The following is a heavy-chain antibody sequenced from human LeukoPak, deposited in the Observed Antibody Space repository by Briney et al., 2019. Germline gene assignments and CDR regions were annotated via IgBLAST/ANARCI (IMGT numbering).Heavy chain of an antibody. Sequence: PSETLSLTCTVSGGAISSGDYYWSWIRQPPGKGLEWIGYIYYSGSTYYNPSLKSRVTISADTSKNQFSLKLSSVTAADTAVYYCARDRSGYSYGVRGLDVWGQGTTVTVSS. CDR1: GGAISSGDYY. V-gene: IGHV4-30-4*02. CDR2: IYYSGST. D-gene: IGHD5-18*01. J-gene: IGHJ6*02. CDR3: ARDRSGYSYGVRGLDV.